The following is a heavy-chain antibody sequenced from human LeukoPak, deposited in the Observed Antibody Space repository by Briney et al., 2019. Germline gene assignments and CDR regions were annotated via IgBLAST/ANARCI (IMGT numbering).Heavy chain of an antibody. CDR2: IYTSGST. J-gene: IGHJ4*02. CDR3: ASSPIVVVPAAIAHFDY. CDR1: GGSISSGSYY. Sequence: KPSETLSLTCTVSGGSISSGSYYWRWIRQPAGKGLEWIGRIYTSGSTNYNPSLKSRVTISVDTSKNQFSLKLSSVTAADTAVYYCASSPIVVVPAAIAHFDYWGQGTLVTVSS. D-gene: IGHD2-2*02. V-gene: IGHV4-61*02.